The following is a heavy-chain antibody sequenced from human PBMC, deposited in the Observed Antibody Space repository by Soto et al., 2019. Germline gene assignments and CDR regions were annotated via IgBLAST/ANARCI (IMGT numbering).Heavy chain of an antibody. CDR3: ARDASRGSSRRNYFDY. V-gene: IGHV1-46*03. CDR1: GYTFTSYY. Sequence: GASVKVSCKASGYTFTSYYMHWVRQAPGQGLEWMGIINPSGGSTSYAQKFQGRVTMTRDTSTSTVYMELSSLRSEDTAVYYCARDASRGSSRRNYFDYWGQGTLVTVSS. J-gene: IGHJ4*02. CDR2: INPSGGST. D-gene: IGHD2-15*01.